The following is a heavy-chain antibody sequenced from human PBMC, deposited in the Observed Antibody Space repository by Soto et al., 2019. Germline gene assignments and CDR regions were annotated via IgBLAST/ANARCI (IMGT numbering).Heavy chain of an antibody. CDR3: ARDSRDQGLPVSWFDP. J-gene: IGHJ5*02. V-gene: IGHV3-53*02. D-gene: IGHD2-2*01. CDR2: IYSGGST. CDR1: GFTVSSNY. Sequence: EVQLVETGGGLIQPGGSLRLSCAASGFTVSSNYMSWVRLAPGKGLEWVSVIYSGGSTYYADSVKGRFTISRDNSKNTLYLQMNSLRAEDTAVYYCARDSRDQGLPVSWFDPWGQGTLVTVSS.